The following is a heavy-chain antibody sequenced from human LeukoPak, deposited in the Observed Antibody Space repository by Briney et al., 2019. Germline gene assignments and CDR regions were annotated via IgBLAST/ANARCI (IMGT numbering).Heavy chain of an antibody. CDR2: ISYDGSNK. CDR3: AFVVVITRWDAFDI. CDR1: GFTFSSYG. V-gene: IGHV3-30*03. D-gene: IGHD3-22*01. J-gene: IGHJ3*02. Sequence: GGSLRLSCAASGFTFSSYGMHWVRQAPGKGLEWVAVISYDGSNKYYADSVKGRFTISRDNSKNTLYLQMNSLRAEDTAVYYCAFVVVITRWDAFDIWGQGTMVTVSS.